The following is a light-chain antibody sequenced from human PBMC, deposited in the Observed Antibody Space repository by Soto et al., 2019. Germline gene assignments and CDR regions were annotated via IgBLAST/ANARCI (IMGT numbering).Light chain of an antibody. V-gene: IGLV1-51*01. Sequence: QSVLTQPPSVSAAPGQTVTISCSGSSSNIENNYVSWYQQFPGTAPKLLIYDNNKRPSGIFDRFSVSKSGTSATLAITGLQTGDEADYYCGTWDSSLSAVVFGGGTKVTVL. CDR2: DNN. CDR3: GTWDSSLSAVV. CDR1: SSNIENNY. J-gene: IGLJ3*02.